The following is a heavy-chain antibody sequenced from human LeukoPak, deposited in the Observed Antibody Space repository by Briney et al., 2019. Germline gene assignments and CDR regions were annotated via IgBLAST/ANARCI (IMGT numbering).Heavy chain of an antibody. CDR2: ISGSGGST. Sequence: PGGSLRLSCAASGFTFSSYAMSWVRQAPGKGLEWVSAISGSGGSTYYADSVKGRFTISRDNSKNTLYLQMNSLRAEDTAVYYCAKESNYYGSGRDYFDYWGQGTLVTVSS. D-gene: IGHD3-10*01. J-gene: IGHJ4*02. V-gene: IGHV3-23*01. CDR1: GFTFSSYA. CDR3: AKESNYYGSGRDYFDY.